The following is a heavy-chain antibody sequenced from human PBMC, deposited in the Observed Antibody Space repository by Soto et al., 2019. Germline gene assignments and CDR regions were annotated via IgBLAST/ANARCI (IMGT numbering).Heavy chain of an antibody. D-gene: IGHD4-17*01. V-gene: IGHV3-48*01. J-gene: IGHJ6*03. Sequence: GGSLRLSCAASGFTFSSYSMNWVRQAPGKGLEWVSYISSSSSTIYYADSVKGRFTISRDNAKNSLYLQMNSLRAEDTAVYYCARDSVDYGDYHLGLQYYYYYMDVWGKGTTVTVSS. CDR2: ISSSSSTI. CDR1: GFTFSSYS. CDR3: ARDSVDYGDYHLGLQYYYYYMDV.